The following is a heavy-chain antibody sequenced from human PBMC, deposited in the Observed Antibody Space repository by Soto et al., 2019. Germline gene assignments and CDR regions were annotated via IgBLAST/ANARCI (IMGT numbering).Heavy chain of an antibody. J-gene: IGHJ4*02. CDR3: ARDYFDY. CDR2: ISSGGGTI. CDR1: GLTFSSYE. Sequence: PGGSLRLSCAASGLTFSSYEMNWVRQAPGKGLEWVSYISSGGGTIYYADSVRGRFTISRDNPKNSLYLQMNSLRSEDTALYYCARDYFDYWGQGTLVTVSS. V-gene: IGHV3-48*03.